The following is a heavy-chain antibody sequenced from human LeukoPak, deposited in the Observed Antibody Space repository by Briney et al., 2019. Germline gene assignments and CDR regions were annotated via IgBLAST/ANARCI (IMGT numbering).Heavy chain of an antibody. CDR1: GFTFSSYW. CDR3: ARGAPTGYYDFWSGFI. Sequence: GSLRLSCAASGFTFSSYWMSWVRQPPGKGLEWIGEIYHSGSTNYNPSLKSRVTISVDKSKNQFSLKLSSVTAADTAVYYCARGAPTGYYDFWSGFIWGQGTLVTVSS. V-gene: IGHV4-4*02. CDR2: IYHSGST. J-gene: IGHJ4*02. D-gene: IGHD3-3*01.